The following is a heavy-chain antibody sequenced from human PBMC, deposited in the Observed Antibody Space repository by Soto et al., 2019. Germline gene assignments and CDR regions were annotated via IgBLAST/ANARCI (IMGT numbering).Heavy chain of an antibody. CDR3: AGSSLNGENDYDSSGPPTGIDY. CDR1: GYSISSGYY. CDR2: IYHSGST. J-gene: IGHJ4*02. V-gene: IGHV4-38-2*01. Sequence: SETLSLTCAVSGYSISSGYYWGWVRQPPGKGLEWIGSIYHSGSTYYNPSLKSRVTISVDTSKNQFSLKLSSVTAADTAVYYCAGSSLNGENDYDSSGPPTGIDYWGQGTLVTVSS. D-gene: IGHD3-22*01.